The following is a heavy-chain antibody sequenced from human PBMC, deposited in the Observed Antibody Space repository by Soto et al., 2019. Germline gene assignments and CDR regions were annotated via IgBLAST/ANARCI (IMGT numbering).Heavy chain of an antibody. CDR3: ARRWNSYGYLVDY. Sequence: SETLSLTCTVSGGSISSSSYYWGWIRQPPGKGLEWIGSIYYSGSTYYNPSLKSRVTISVDTSKNQFSLKLSSVTAADTAVYYCARRWNSYGYLVDYWGQGTLVTVSS. D-gene: IGHD5-18*01. J-gene: IGHJ4*02. CDR2: IYYSGST. V-gene: IGHV4-39*01. CDR1: GGSISSSSYY.